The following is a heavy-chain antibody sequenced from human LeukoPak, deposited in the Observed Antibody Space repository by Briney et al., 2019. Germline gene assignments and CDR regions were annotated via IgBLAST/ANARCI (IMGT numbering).Heavy chain of an antibody. J-gene: IGHJ4*02. CDR3: AGVGATGLDY. V-gene: IGHV4-59*01. D-gene: IGHD1-26*01. Sequence: PSETLSLTCTVSGGSISSYYWSWIRQPPGKGLEWIGYIYYSGSTNYNPSLKSRVTISVDTSKNQFSLKLSSVTAADTAVYYCAGVGATGLDYWGQGTLVTVSS. CDR1: GGSISSYY. CDR2: IYYSGST.